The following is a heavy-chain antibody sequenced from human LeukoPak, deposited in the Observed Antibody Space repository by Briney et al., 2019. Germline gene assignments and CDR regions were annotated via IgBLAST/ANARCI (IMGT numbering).Heavy chain of an antibody. J-gene: IGHJ4*02. D-gene: IGHD1-26*01. CDR2: MSTSSGNT. V-gene: IGHV1-8*01. Sequence: ASVNVSCKASVYTFTNYDINWVRQATGQGLEWMGWMSTSSGNTGYAQKFQGRLTMTRDTSITTVYMELSSLRSDDTAVYYCARVAGSIDYWGQGTLVTVSS. CDR3: ARVAGSIDY. CDR1: VYTFTNYD.